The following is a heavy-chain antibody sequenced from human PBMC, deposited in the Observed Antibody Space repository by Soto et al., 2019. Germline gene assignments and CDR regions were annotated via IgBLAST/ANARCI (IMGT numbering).Heavy chain of an antibody. J-gene: IGHJ4*02. CDR2: INHSGTT. CDR1: GGAFSGYY. Sequence: QVQLQQWGAGLLKPSETLSLTCAVYGGAFSGYYWTWIRQPPGQGLEWFGEINHSGTTNYNPSLNSRVAISVDTSNNQFSLKLRSVPAADTTIYYCARGISIRDAPDKSYFDSWSQGTLVTVSS. CDR3: ARGISIRDAPDKSYFDS. D-gene: IGHD2-2*02. V-gene: IGHV4-34*02.